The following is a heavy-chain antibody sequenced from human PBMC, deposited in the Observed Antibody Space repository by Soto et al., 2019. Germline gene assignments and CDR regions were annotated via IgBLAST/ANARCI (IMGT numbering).Heavy chain of an antibody. V-gene: IGHV3-72*01. Sequence: GGSLRLSCAASGFTFSDHYMDWVRQAPGKGLEWVGRTRNKANSYTTEYAASVKGRFTISRDDSKNSLYLQMNSLKTEDTTVYYCTSRVRSYAVQNNYGMDVWGQGTTVTVSS. CDR1: GFTFSDHY. CDR2: TRNKANSYTT. J-gene: IGHJ6*02. D-gene: IGHD2-2*01. CDR3: TSRVRSYAVQNNYGMDV.